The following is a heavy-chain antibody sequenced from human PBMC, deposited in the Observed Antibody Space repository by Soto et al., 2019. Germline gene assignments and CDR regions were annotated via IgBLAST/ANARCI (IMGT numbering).Heavy chain of an antibody. D-gene: IGHD5-18*01. CDR2: INPSGGST. Sequence: GASVKVSCKASVYTFTSYGISWVRQAPGQGLEWMGIINPSGGSTSYAQKFQGRVTMTRDTSTSTVYMELSSLRSEDTAVYYCARVDHVDTQVFGYWGQGTLVTVSS. CDR3: ARVDHVDTQVFGY. J-gene: IGHJ4*02. V-gene: IGHV1-46*01. CDR1: VYTFTSYG.